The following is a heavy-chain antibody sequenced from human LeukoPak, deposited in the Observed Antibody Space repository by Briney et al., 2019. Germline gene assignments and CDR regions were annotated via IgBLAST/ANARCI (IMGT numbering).Heavy chain of an antibody. CDR2: ISSSGSTI. V-gene: IGHV3-48*03. Sequence: PGGSLRLSCAASGFTFSSYEMNWVRQAPGKGLGWVSYISSSGSTIYYADSVKGRFTISRDNAKNSLYLQMNSLRAEDTAVYYCARGQAGYSGYELRYWGQGTLVTVSS. J-gene: IGHJ4*02. D-gene: IGHD5-12*01. CDR1: GFTFSSYE. CDR3: ARGQAGYSGYELRY.